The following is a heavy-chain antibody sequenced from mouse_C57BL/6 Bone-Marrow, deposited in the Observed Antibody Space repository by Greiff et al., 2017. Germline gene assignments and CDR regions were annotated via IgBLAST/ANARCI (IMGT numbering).Heavy chain of an antibody. CDR1: GYTFTSYW. CDR3: ARLDSWGDWYFEV. V-gene: IGHV1-69*01. Sequence: QVQLQQPGAELVMPGASVKLSCKASGYTFTSYWMHWVKQRPGQGLEWIGEIDPSDSYTNYNQKFKGKSTLTVDKSSSTAYMQLSSLTSEDSAVYYGARLDSWGDWYFEVWGTGTTVTVSS. D-gene: IGHD4-1*01. CDR2: IDPSDSYT. J-gene: IGHJ1*03.